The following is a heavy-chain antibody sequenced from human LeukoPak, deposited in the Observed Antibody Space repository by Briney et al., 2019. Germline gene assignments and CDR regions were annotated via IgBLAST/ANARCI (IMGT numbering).Heavy chain of an antibody. CDR2: INPSGGST. V-gene: IGHV1-46*01. Sequence: ASVKVSCKASGYTFTSYYMHWVRQAPGQGLEWMGIINPSGGSTSYAQKFQGRVTMTRDMSTSTVYMELSSLRSEDTAVYYCATEVPVPRRQSYGPGSHYMDVWGKGTTVIVSS. D-gene: IGHD3-10*01. J-gene: IGHJ6*03. CDR3: ATEVPVPRRQSYGPGSHYMDV. CDR1: GYTFTSYY.